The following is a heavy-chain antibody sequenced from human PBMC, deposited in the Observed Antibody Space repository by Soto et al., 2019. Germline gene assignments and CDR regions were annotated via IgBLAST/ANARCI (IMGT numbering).Heavy chain of an antibody. J-gene: IGHJ6*02. D-gene: IGHD2-2*02. Sequence: QAQLQESGPGLVKPSQTLSLTCTVSGGSISSGDYYWSWIRQPPGKGLEGIGYIYYSGSTYYNPSLKSRVNISVDPSKNHFSLKLSSVTAADTAGYYCARDIPPFGYETFYGMDVWGQGTTVTVSS. CDR2: IYYSGST. CDR1: GGSISSGDYY. V-gene: IGHV4-30-4*01. CDR3: ARDIPPFGYETFYGMDV.